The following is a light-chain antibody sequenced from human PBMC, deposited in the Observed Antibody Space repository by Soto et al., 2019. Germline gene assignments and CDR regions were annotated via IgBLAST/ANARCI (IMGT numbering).Light chain of an antibody. CDR2: VDS. V-gene: IGLV3-21*02. CDR1: NIESKS. J-gene: IGLJ1*01. Sequence: SYELTQPPSVSVAPGPTARITCGGNNIESKSVHWYQQRPGQAPVLVIYVDSDRPSGIPDRFSASTSGNTAALTISRVEAGDEADYYCQVWDTISDHYVFGSGTKVTVL. CDR3: QVWDTISDHYV.